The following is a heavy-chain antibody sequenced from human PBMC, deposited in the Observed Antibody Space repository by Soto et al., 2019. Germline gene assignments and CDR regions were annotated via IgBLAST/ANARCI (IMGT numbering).Heavy chain of an antibody. D-gene: IGHD3-10*01. CDR2: TNAYNGNT. Sequence: ASVKVSCKASGGSFSSYSISWVRQAPGQGFEWMGRTNAYNGNTKYAQKVQGRVTMTTDTSTSTAYMELRSLRSDDTAVYYCARGVGSGSYYNQYNWFDPWGQGTLVTV. CDR3: ARGVGSGSYYNQYNWFDP. CDR1: GGSFSSYS. V-gene: IGHV1-18*01. J-gene: IGHJ5*02.